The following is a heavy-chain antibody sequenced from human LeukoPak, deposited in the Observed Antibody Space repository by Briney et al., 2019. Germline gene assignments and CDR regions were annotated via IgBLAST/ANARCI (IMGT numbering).Heavy chain of an antibody. CDR1: GFIFNNFG. V-gene: IGHV3-30*02. J-gene: IGHJ4*02. Sequence: GGSLRLSCAASGFIFNNFGMHWVRQAPGKGLEFVAFMGFEGVDKYYADSVKGRFTISKDNSKATLYLQMNSLRPEDTAIYYCAKDLHGGYSSDYWGQGNLVTVSS. CDR3: AKDLHGGYSSDY. CDR2: MGFEGVDK. D-gene: IGHD4-23*01.